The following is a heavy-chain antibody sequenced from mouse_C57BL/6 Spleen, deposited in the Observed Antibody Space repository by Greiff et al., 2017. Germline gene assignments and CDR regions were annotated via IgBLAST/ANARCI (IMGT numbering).Heavy chain of an antibody. CDR1: GYTFTSYW. V-gene: IGHV1-64*01. D-gene: IGHD1-1*01. CDR2: IHPNSGST. J-gene: IGHJ2*01. CDR3: ARGITTVVDY. Sequence: QVQLQQPGAELVKPGASVKLSCKASGYTFTSYWMHWVKQRPGQGLEWIGMIHPNSGSTNYHEKLKSKATLTVDKSSSTAYMQLSSLTSEDSAVYYCARGITTVVDYWGQGTTRTVSS.